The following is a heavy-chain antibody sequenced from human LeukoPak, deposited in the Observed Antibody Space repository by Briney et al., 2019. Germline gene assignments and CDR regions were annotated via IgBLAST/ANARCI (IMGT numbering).Heavy chain of an antibody. Sequence: ASVKVSCKASGYTFTDYYMHWVRQAPGQGLEWIGWISPDSGRTGFAQKFQGRVTMTRDTSISTAYMDLRSLRSDDTAVYYCARDLRYSSGWSASGMDVWGKGTTVTISS. J-gene: IGHJ6*03. CDR2: ISPDSGRT. D-gene: IGHD6-19*01. V-gene: IGHV1-2*02. CDR3: ARDLRYSSGWSASGMDV. CDR1: GYTFTDYY.